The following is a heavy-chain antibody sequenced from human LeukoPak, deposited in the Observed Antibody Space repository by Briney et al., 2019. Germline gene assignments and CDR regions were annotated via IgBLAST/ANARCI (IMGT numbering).Heavy chain of an antibody. V-gene: IGHV4-59*01. CDR2: IYYSGST. Sequence: SSETLSLTCTVSGGSISSYYWSWIRQPPGKGLEWIGYIYYSGSTNYNPSLKSRVTISVDTSKNQFSLKLSSVTAADTAVYYCAREAIGAITTYDAFDIWGQGTMVTVSS. CDR1: GGSISSYY. CDR3: AREAIGAITTYDAFDI. J-gene: IGHJ3*02. D-gene: IGHD1-20*01.